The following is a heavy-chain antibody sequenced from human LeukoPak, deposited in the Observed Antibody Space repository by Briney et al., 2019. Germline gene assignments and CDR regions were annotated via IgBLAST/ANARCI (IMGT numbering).Heavy chain of an antibody. D-gene: IGHD3-22*01. CDR1: GFIFNRYA. J-gene: IGHJ4*02. V-gene: IGHV3-30*02. CDR3: AKDERGYYDSSGFFGAIDY. Sequence: GGSLRLSCAASGFIFNRYAMHWVRQAPGKGLEWVAFIWYDGSNKYYADSVKGRFTVSRDNSKNTLYLQMNSLRAEDTAVYYCAKDERGYYDSSGFFGAIDYWGQGSLVSVSS. CDR2: IWYDGSNK.